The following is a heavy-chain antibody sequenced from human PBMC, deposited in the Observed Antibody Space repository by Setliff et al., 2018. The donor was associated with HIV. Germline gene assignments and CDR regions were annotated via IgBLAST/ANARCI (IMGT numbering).Heavy chain of an antibody. CDR1: GFSFSTYA. CDR2: VGAVGSPK. CDR3: AKVLLFGVDVSDI. Sequence: GGSLRLSCAASGFSFSTYAMGWVRQAPGKGLEWVSTVGAVGSPKFYAESVKGRFTISKDNSKNTPYLQMTSLRDEDTAVYYCAKVLLFGVDVSDIWGQGTMVTVSS. D-gene: IGHD3-10*02. V-gene: IGHV3-23*01. J-gene: IGHJ3*02.